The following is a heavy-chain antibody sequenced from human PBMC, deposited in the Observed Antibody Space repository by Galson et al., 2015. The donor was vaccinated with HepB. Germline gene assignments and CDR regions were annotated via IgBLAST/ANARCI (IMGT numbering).Heavy chain of an antibody. CDR1: GYSFTNYT. Sequence: SVKVSCKASGYSFTNYTMHRVRQAPGQRLEWMGWINAGNGNTKYSQKFQGGVTITRDTSANTAYMEVSSLRSEDTAAYFCTRAYYSDSSGYFEYFHHWGQGTLITVSS. V-gene: IGHV1-3*01. J-gene: IGHJ1*01. CDR3: TRAYYSDSSGYFEYFHH. CDR2: INAGNGNT. D-gene: IGHD3-22*01.